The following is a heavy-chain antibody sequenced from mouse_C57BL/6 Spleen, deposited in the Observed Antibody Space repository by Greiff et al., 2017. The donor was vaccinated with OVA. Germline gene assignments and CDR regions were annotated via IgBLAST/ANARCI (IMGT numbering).Heavy chain of an antibody. J-gene: IGHJ1*03. D-gene: IGHD1-1*01. CDR1: GYTFTSYW. Sequence: QVQLQQPGAELVKPGASVKLSCKASGYTFTSYWMHWVKQRPGRGLEWIGRIDPNSGGTKYNEKFKSKATLTVDKPSSTAYMQLSSRTSEDSAVYDCARWGTTVVATRYFDVWGTGTTVTVSS. V-gene: IGHV1-72*01. CDR3: ARWGTTVVATRYFDV. CDR2: IDPNSGGT.